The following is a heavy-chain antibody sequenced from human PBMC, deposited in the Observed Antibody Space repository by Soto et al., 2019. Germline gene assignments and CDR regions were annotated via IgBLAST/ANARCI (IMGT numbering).Heavy chain of an antibody. CDR3: VKEIAGSCCTLDLDY. CDR1: GFTFDDYA. CDR2: LSWNSGRI. D-gene: IGHD2-21*01. J-gene: IGHJ4*02. Sequence: EVQLVESGGGLVQPGRSLRLSCAASGFTFDDYAMHWVRQAPGQGLEWVSGLSWNSGRIGYADSVKGRFTLSRDNAKNSLFLQMSSLRVEDTGLYYGVKEIAGSCCTLDLDYWGQGALVTVSS. V-gene: IGHV3-9*01.